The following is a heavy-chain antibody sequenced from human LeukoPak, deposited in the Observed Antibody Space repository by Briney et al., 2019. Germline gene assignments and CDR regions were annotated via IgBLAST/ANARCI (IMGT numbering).Heavy chain of an antibody. D-gene: IGHD4-17*01. Sequence: ASVKVSCKASGYTFTGYYMHWVRQAPGQGLEWMGWINPNSGGTNYAQKFQGRVTMTRDTSISTAYMELSRLRFDDAAVYYCARDNPYGDYAGVYFQHWGQGTLVTVSS. CDR3: ARDNPYGDYAGVYFQH. V-gene: IGHV1-2*02. CDR2: INPNSGGT. J-gene: IGHJ1*01. CDR1: GYTFTGYY.